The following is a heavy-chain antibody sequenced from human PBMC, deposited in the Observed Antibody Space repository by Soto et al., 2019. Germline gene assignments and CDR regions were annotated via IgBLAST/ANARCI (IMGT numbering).Heavy chain of an antibody. CDR2: IWYDGSNK. V-gene: IGHV3-33*01. CDR1: GFTFSNSG. CDR3: ARDHMITFGGVTGWFDP. D-gene: IGHD3-16*01. Sequence: VGSLRLSCAASGFTFSNSGMHWVRQAPGKGLEWVAIIWYDGSNKYYTDSVKGRFTISRDNSKNTLYLQMNSLRAEDTAVYYCARDHMITFGGVTGWFDPWGQGTLVTVSS. J-gene: IGHJ5*02.